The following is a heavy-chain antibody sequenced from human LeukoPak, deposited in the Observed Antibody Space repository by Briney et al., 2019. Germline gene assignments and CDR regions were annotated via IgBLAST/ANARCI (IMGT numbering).Heavy chain of an antibody. CDR2: IYHSGST. Sequence: SETLSLTCTVSGGSISSYYWSWIRQPPGKGLEWIGHIYHSGSTYYNPSLKSRVTISVDRSKNQFSLKLSSVTAADTAVYYCARVERRYYFDYWGQGTLVTVSS. V-gene: IGHV4-59*12. D-gene: IGHD3-3*01. J-gene: IGHJ4*02. CDR1: GGSISSYY. CDR3: ARVERRYYFDY.